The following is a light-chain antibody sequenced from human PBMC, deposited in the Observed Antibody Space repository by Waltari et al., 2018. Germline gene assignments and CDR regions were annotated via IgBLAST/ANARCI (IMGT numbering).Light chain of an antibody. CDR2: YKAESVN. V-gene: IGLV5-45*01. Sequence: PGSHPRNVVRYKAESVNQRGSGVPSRFSGSRDTSANAGVLLISGLQAADDADYYCMVVHNSAVVFGGGTKLTVL. J-gene: IGLJ3*02. CDR3: MVVHNSAVV.